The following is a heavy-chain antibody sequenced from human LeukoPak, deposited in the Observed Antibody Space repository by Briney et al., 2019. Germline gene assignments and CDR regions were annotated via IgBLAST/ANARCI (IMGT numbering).Heavy chain of an antibody. CDR3: ARQKVDYDYVWGSYRSKINWFDP. CDR1: GGSISSSSYY. Sequence: SETLSLTCTVSGGSISSSSYYWGWIRQPPGEGLEWIGSIYYSGSTYYNPSLKSRVTISVDTSKNQSSLKLSSVTAADTAVYYCARQKVDYDYVWGSYRSKINWFDPWGQGTLVTVSS. J-gene: IGHJ5*02. D-gene: IGHD3-16*02. CDR2: IYYSGST. V-gene: IGHV4-39*01.